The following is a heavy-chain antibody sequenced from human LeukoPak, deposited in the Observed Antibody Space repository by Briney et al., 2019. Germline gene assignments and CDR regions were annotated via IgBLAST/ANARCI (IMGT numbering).Heavy chain of an antibody. CDR3: ARTSGYDFLDY. Sequence: SETLSLTCTVSGGSISSYYWSWIRQPPGKGLEWIGSIYYSGSTYYNPSLKSRVTISVDTSKNQFSLKLSSVTAADTAVYYCARTSGYDFLDYWGQGTLVTVSS. CDR2: IYYSGST. V-gene: IGHV4-59*12. D-gene: IGHD5-12*01. CDR1: GGSISSYY. J-gene: IGHJ4*02.